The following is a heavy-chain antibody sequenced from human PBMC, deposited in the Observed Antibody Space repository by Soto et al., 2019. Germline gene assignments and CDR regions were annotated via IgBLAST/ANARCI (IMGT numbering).Heavy chain of an antibody. CDR1: GYTFTTYG. J-gene: IGHJ4*02. V-gene: IGHV1-18*01. Sequence: QVQVVQSGAEVKKPGASVKVSCKTSGYTFTTYGIGWVRQAPGQGLEWMGWISGANGHTNYAQNVQGRVTVTTDTSTSTAYMELRSLRSDDTAVYYCAGEVAGAGGEYEYWGQGTLVTVSS. D-gene: IGHD6-13*01. CDR3: AGEVAGAGGEYEY. CDR2: ISGANGHT.